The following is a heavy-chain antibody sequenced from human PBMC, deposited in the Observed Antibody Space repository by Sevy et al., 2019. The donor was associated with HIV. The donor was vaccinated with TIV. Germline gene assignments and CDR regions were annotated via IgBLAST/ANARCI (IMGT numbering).Heavy chain of an antibody. CDR3: ARPSRTAPTGAFDS. D-gene: IGHD7-27*01. J-gene: IGHJ4*02. V-gene: IGHV3-74*01. Sequence: GGSLRLSCAASGFAFSSYWMHWVCQAPGKGLVWVSRINSDGTSTSYADSVKGRFTISRDNAKNTVFLQVNSLRAEDTATYYCARPSRTAPTGAFDSWGQGTLVTVSS. CDR1: GFAFSSYW. CDR2: INSDGTST.